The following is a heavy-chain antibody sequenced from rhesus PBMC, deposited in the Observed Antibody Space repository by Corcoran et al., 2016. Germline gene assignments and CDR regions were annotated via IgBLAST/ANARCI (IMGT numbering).Heavy chain of an antibody. Sequence: QVQLQESGPGVVKPSETLSLTCAASGYSISSGYDWSWIRQPPGKGLEWIGYIYGSRGSPNYNPSLKNRVTISKDTSKNQFSLKLSSVTAADTAVYYCARDPGTVGDYWGQGVLVTVSS. J-gene: IGHJ4*01. CDR1: GYSISSGYD. V-gene: IGHV4-76*01. CDR2: IYGSRGSP. CDR3: ARDPGTVGDY. D-gene: IGHD5-24*01.